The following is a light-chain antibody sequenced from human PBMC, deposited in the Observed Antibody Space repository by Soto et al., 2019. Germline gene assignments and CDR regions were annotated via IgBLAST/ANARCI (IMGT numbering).Light chain of an antibody. Sequence: EIVLTQSPATLSLSPGERATLSCRASQSVSSYLAWYQQKPGQAPRLLIYDASNRATGIPARFSGSGSGTDFITTISSLEPEDVFVYYYQQRSSWPPKYTFGQGTKVEIK. CDR2: DAS. CDR1: QSVSSY. V-gene: IGKV3-11*01. J-gene: IGKJ2*01. CDR3: QQRSSWPPKYT.